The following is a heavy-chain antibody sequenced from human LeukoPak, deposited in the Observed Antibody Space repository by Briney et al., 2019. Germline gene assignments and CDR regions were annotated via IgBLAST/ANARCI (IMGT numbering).Heavy chain of an antibody. Sequence: PSETLSLTCTVSGYSISSGYYWGWIRQPPGKGLEWIGSIYHSGRTFYNPSLKSRVTISVDTSKNQFSLKLSSVTAADTAVYYCAIRRDGPYYFDYWGQGTLVTVSS. D-gene: IGHD5-24*01. J-gene: IGHJ4*02. V-gene: IGHV4-38-2*02. CDR1: GYSISSGYY. CDR2: IYHSGRT. CDR3: AIRRDGPYYFDY.